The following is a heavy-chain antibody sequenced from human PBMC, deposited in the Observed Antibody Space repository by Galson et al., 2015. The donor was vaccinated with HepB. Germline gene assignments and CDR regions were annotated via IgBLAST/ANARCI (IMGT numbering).Heavy chain of an antibody. J-gene: IGHJ4*02. CDR2: ISNDGSNR. Sequence: SLRLSCAASGFTFSGYAMHWVRQAPGKGLVWVAVISNDGSNRYYADSVKGRFTISRDNSKTTLYMQMNSLRAEDTAVYYCASHIYWGQGTLVTVSS. CDR1: GFTFSGYA. CDR3: ASHIY. V-gene: IGHV3-30*04.